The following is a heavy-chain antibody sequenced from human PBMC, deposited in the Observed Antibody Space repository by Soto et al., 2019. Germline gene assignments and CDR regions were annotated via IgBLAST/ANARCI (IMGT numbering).Heavy chain of an antibody. V-gene: IGHV3-33*01. D-gene: IGHD2-15*01. CDR3: ARDGEDLSCSGGSCYVDY. CDR1: GFTFSSYG. CDR2: IWYDGSNK. Sequence: GGSLRLSCAASGFTFSSYGMHWVRQAPGKGLEWVAVIWYDGSNKYYADSVKGRFTISRDNSKNTLYLQMNSLRAEDTAVYYCARDGEDLSCSGGSCYVDYWGQGTLVTVSS. J-gene: IGHJ4*02.